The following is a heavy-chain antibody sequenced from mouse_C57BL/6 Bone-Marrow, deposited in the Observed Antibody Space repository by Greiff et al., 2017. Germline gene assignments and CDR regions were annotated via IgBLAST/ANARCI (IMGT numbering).Heavy chain of an antibody. V-gene: IGHV7-3*01. J-gene: IGHJ2*01. D-gene: IGHD4-1*02. CDR3: ARSSTGTDFDY. CDR2: IRNKANGYTT. CDR1: GFTFTDYY. Sequence: EVHLVESGGGLVQPGGSLSLSCAASGFTFTDYYMSWVRQPPGKALEWLGFIRNKANGYTTEYSASVKGRFTISRDNSQSILYLQMNALRAEDSATYYCARSSTGTDFDYWGQGTTLTVSS.